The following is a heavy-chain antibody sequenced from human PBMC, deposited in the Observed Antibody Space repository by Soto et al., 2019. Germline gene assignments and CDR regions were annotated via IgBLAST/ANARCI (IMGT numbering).Heavy chain of an antibody. CDR2: ISYDGSNK. V-gene: IGHV3-30*18. Sequence: PGGSLRLSCAASGFTFSSYGMHWVRQAPGKGLEWVAVISYDGSNKYYADSVKGRFTISRDNSKNTLYLQMNSLRAEDTAVYYCAKGSCDRSCYSLPDFDYWGQGTLVTVSS. D-gene: IGHD2-15*01. J-gene: IGHJ4*02. CDR3: AKGSCDRSCYSLPDFDY. CDR1: GFTFSSYG.